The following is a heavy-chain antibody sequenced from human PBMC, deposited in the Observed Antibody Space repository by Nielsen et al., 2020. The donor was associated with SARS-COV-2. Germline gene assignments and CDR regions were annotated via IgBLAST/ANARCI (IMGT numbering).Heavy chain of an antibody. V-gene: IGHV3-30*03. CDR3: ARERENIVVVTATQRYFDL. D-gene: IGHD2-21*02. J-gene: IGHJ2*01. CDR1: GFTFSSYG. Sequence: GGSLRLSCAASGFTFSSYGMHWVRQAPGKGLEWVAVISYDGSNKYYADSVKGRFTISRDNSKNTLYLQMNSLRAEDTAVYYCARERENIVVVTATQRYFDLWGRGTLVTVSS. CDR2: ISYDGSNK.